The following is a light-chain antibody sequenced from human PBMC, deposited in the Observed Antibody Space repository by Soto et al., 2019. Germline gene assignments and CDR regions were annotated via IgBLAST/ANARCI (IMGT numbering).Light chain of an antibody. J-gene: IGLJ3*02. CDR2: EVA. Sequence: QSALTQPPSASGSPGQSVTISCTGTSSDVGRYNYVSWYQQHPGKAPKLMIFEVAKRPSGVPDRFSASKSGNTASLTVSGLQAEDEADYYCSSYAGSLNWVFGGGTKVTVL. V-gene: IGLV2-8*01. CDR3: SSYAGSLNWV. CDR1: SSDVGRYNY.